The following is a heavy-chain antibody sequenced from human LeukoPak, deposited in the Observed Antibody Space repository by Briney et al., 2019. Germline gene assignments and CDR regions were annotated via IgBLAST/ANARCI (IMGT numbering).Heavy chain of an antibody. Sequence: PGGSMRLSCAASGFTFSSYGMHWDRQAPGKGLEWVAVISYDGSNKYYAGSVTGRFTIARDHSKNTLYLQMNSLRAEDTAVYYCAKDDYYGSGSYYYYYYGMDVWGKGTTVTVSS. CDR2: ISYDGSNK. CDR1: GFTFSSYG. CDR3: AKDDYYGSGSYYYYYYGMDV. D-gene: IGHD3-10*01. V-gene: IGHV3-30*18. J-gene: IGHJ6*04.